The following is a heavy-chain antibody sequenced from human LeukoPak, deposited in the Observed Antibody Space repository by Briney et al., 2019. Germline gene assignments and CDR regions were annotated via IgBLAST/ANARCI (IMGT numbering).Heavy chain of an antibody. Sequence: SVKVSCKASGGTFSSYAISWVRQAPGQGLEWMGGIIPVFGTSNYAQKFQGRVTITADESTRTAYMELSSLRSEDTAVYYCARVTGGRYCSTASCYMRGWFDPWGQGTLVTVSS. CDR2: IIPVFGTS. CDR3: ARVTGGRYCSTASCYMRGWFDP. V-gene: IGHV1-69*13. CDR1: GGTFSSYA. D-gene: IGHD2-2*02. J-gene: IGHJ5*02.